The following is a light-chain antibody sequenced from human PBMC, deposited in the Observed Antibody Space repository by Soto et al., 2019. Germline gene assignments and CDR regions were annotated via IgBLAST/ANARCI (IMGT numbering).Light chain of an antibody. V-gene: IGKV1-39*01. CDR1: QSISSY. Sequence: DIQMTQSPSSLSASVGDRVTITCRASQSISSYLNWYQQKPGKAPKVLIYAASSLQSGVPSRFSGSGSGTDFTLTISSLQPEDFATYYCQQSYSTPFGPGTKVDIK. CDR2: AAS. CDR3: QQSYSTP. J-gene: IGKJ3*01.